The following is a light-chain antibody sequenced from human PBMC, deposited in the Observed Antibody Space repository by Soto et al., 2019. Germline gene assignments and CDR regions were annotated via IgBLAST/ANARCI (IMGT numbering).Light chain of an antibody. J-gene: IGLJ2*01. V-gene: IGLV1-44*01. Sequence: QSVLTQPPSASGTPGQRVTISCSGSSSNIGSNTVNWYQQLPGTAPKLLIYSNNQRPSGVPDRFSGSKSGTSSSLAISGLPSEGEADYYCAAWDDSLNGVVFGGGTKVTVL. CDR1: SSNIGSNT. CDR3: AAWDDSLNGVV. CDR2: SNN.